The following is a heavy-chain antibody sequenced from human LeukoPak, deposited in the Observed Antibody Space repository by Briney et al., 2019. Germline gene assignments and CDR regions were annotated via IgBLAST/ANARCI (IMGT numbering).Heavy chain of an antibody. D-gene: IGHD5-24*01. CDR3: AKDGGWRWRSYYFDY. CDR1: GFTFDAYA. V-gene: IGHV3-43D*03. J-gene: IGHJ4*02. Sequence: VQPGGSLRLSCAASGFTFDAYAMHWVRQAPGKGLEWVSLISWDGDSTYYADSVKGRFTISRDNSKNSLYLQMNSLRAEDTALYYCAKDGGWRWRSYYFDYWGQGTLVTVSS. CDR2: ISWDGDST.